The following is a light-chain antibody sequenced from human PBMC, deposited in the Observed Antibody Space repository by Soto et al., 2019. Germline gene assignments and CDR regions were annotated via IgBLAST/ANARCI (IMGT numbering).Light chain of an antibody. CDR1: SSDVGIYNH. CDR2: EVN. V-gene: IGLV2-8*01. Sequence: QSVLTQPPSASGSPGQSVTISCTGTSSDVGIYNHVSWYQQHPGKAPKLIIYEVNKRPSGVPDRFSDSKSGNTASLTVSGLQAEDEGDYHCSSYAGNNNLIFGGGTKLTVL. CDR3: SSYAGNNNLI. J-gene: IGLJ2*01.